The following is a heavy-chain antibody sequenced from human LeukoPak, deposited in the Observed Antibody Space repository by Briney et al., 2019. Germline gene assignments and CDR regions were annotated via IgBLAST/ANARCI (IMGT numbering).Heavy chain of an antibody. CDR3: ARRRGSGSQAFDY. CDR1: GGSFSGYY. J-gene: IGHJ4*02. Sequence: SETLSLTCAVYGGSFSGYYWSWIRQPPGKGLEWIGSIYYSGSTYYNPSLKSRVTISVDTSKNQFSLKLSSVTAADTAVYYCARRRGSGSQAFDYWGQGTLVTVSS. D-gene: IGHD3-10*01. V-gene: IGHV4-34*01. CDR2: IYYSGST.